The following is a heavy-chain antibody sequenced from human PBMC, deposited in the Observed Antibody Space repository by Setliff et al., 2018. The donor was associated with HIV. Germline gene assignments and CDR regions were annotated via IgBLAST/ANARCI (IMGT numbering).Heavy chain of an antibody. CDR2: IYYSGST. CDR3: ARTYNFWSGYYDAFDI. D-gene: IGHD3-3*01. V-gene: IGHV4-39*07. Sequence: NPSETLSLTCTVSGGSISSGSYYWSWIRQPPGKGLEWIGSIYYSGSTYYNPSLKSRVTISVDTSKNQFSLKLSSVTAADTAVYYCARTYNFWSGYYDAFDIWGQGTMVTVSS. J-gene: IGHJ3*02. CDR1: GGSISSGSYY.